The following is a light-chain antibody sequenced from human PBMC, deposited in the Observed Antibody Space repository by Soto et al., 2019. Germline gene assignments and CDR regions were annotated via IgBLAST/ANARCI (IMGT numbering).Light chain of an antibody. CDR3: LLSYNAARV. CDR2: DTS. J-gene: IGLJ2*01. Sequence: QAVVTQEPSLSVSPVGTVTLTCGTSTGAVTSNHHPYWFQQKAGQAPRTLIYDTSNKHSWTPARFSGSLLGDKAALTLSGAQPEDEAHYYCLLSYNAARVFGGGTKLTVL. CDR1: TGAVTSNHH. V-gene: IGLV7-46*01.